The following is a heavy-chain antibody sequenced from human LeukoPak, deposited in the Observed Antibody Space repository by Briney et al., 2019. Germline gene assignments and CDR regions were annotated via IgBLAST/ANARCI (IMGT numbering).Heavy chain of an antibody. D-gene: IGHD5-24*01. CDR2: ISGSGGST. J-gene: IGHJ4*02. V-gene: IGHV3-23*01. CDR3: AKANAAHEMVAPFKFDY. CDR1: GFTFSSYA. Sequence: PGGSLRLSCAASGFTFSSYAMSWVRQAPGKGLEWVSAISGSGGSTYYADSVKGRFTISRDNSKNTLYLQMNSLRAEDTAVYYCAKANAAHEMVAPFKFDYWGQGTLVTVSS.